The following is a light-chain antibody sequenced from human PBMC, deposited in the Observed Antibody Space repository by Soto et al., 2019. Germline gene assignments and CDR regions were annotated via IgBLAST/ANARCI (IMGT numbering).Light chain of an antibody. J-gene: IGKJ2*01. Sequence: IQMTQSPSSRSASVGDRVTITCRASQRTSGWLAWYPQKTGKAPKLLIYKASSFESGVPPRFSGSGSETEFTLTISSMQPDDSATYYCQQYNSLYTFCQGTKVDIK. CDR2: KAS. CDR3: QQYNSLYT. CDR1: QRTSGW. V-gene: IGKV1-5*03.